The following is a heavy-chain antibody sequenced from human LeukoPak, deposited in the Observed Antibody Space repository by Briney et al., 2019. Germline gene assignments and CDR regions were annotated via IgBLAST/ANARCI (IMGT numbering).Heavy chain of an antibody. CDR3: ARYHYGYGY. J-gene: IGHJ4*02. CDR1: GGSISSGDYY. D-gene: IGHD3-10*01. Sequence: PSQTLSLTCTVSGGSISSGDYYWSWLRHHPGKALEWFGYIYYSGSTYYNPSLESRVTPSLDTSKNQFSLKPSSVTAADTAVYYCARYHYGYGYWGQGTLVTVSS. CDR2: IYYSGST. V-gene: IGHV4-31*03.